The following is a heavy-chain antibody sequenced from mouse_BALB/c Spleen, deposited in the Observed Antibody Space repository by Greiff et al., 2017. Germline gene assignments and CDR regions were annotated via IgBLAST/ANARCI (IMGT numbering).Heavy chain of an antibody. CDR1: GYTFTSYW. J-gene: IGHJ4*01. D-gene: IGHD3-3*01. V-gene: IGHV1-69*02. CDR3: TRGAGLFYAMDY. CDR2: IYPSDSYT. Sequence: QVQLQQPGAELVRPGASVKLSCKASGYTFTSYWINWVKQRPGQGLEWIGNIYPSDSYTNYNQKFKDKATLTVDKSSSTAYMQLSSPTSEDSAVYYCTRGAGLFYAMDYWGQGTSVTVSS.